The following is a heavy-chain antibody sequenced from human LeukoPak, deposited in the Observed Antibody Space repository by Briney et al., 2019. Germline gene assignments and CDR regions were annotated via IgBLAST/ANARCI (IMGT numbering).Heavy chain of an antibody. Sequence: SETLSLTCTVSGGSISSYYWSWIRQPPGKGLEWIGYIYYSGSTYYNPSLKSRVIISVDMSKNQFSLKLSSVTAADTAVYYCARMISSGSMAIVYWGQGTLVTVSS. J-gene: IGHJ4*02. CDR3: ARMISSGSMAIVY. V-gene: IGHV4-59*01. CDR1: GGSISSYY. CDR2: IYYSGST. D-gene: IGHD6-19*01.